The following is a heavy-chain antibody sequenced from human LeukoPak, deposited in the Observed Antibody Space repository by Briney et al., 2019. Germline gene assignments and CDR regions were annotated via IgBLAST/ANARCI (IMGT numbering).Heavy chain of an antibody. CDR2: IYYSGST. D-gene: IGHD5-12*01. CDR1: GGSISSYS. J-gene: IGHJ3*02. V-gene: IGHV4-59*08. CDR3: ARHGGESIVAMILHAFDI. Sequence: SETLSLTCTVSGGSISSYSWSWIRQPPGKGLEWIGSIYYSGSTNYNPSLKSRVTMSVDTSRNQFSLKLSSVTAADTAVYYCARHGGESIVAMILHAFDIWGQGTMVTVSS.